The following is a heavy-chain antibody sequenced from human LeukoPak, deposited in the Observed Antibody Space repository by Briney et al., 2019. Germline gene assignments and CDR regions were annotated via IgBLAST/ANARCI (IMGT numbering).Heavy chain of an antibody. CDR1: GYTFTGYY. CDR2: INPNSGGT. D-gene: IGHD1-1*01. J-gene: IGHJ6*03. V-gene: IGHV1-2*02. Sequence: GASVKVSCKASGYTFTGYYMHWVRQAPGQGLEWMGWINPNSGGTNYAQKFQGRVTMTRDTSISTAYMELSRLRSDDTAVYYCATTTGTTAFYYYYYYMDVWGKGTTVTISS. CDR3: ATTTGTTAFYYYYYYMDV.